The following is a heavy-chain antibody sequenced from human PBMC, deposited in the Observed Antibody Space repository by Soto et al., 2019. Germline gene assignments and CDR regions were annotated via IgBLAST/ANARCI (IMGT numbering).Heavy chain of an antibody. CDR2: INHSGTT. CDR3: ARADRTLVTSYGLDV. J-gene: IGHJ6*02. CDR1: GGSFSGFY. V-gene: IGHV4-34*01. Sequence: SETLFLTCAVSGGSFSGFYWTWIRQPPGEGLEWIGEINHSGTTNFNPSLRSRLTISLDSSKKHFSLKLTSMTAADAAVYYCARADRTLVTSYGLDVWGQGTTVTVSS. D-gene: IGHD2-21*02.